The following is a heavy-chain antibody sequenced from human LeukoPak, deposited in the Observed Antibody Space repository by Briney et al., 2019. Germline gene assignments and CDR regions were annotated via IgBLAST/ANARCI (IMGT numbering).Heavy chain of an antibody. V-gene: IGHV1-2*04. D-gene: IGHD6-19*01. CDR3: ARDLRSGWYDY. Sequence: GASVKVSCKASGYTFTGYYVHWVRQASGQGLEWMGWINPNSGGTNYAQKFQGWVTMTRDTSISTAYMELSRLRSDDTAAYYCARDLRSGWYDYWGQGTLVTVSS. J-gene: IGHJ4*02. CDR2: INPNSGGT. CDR1: GYTFTGYY.